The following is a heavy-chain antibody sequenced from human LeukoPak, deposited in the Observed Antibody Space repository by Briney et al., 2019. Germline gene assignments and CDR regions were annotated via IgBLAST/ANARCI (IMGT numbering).Heavy chain of an antibody. CDR1: GFTFSNYG. V-gene: IGHV3-30*02. CDR3: AKDKDIVYTAEDC. CDR2: IRYDGSNK. Sequence: GGSLRLSCAASGFTFSNYGMHWVRQAPGKRLEWVAFIRYDGSNKYYTDSVKGRFTISRDNSKNTLYMQMNSLRAEDTAVYYCAKDKDIVYTAEDCWGQGTLVTVSS. D-gene: IGHD5/OR15-5a*01. J-gene: IGHJ4*02.